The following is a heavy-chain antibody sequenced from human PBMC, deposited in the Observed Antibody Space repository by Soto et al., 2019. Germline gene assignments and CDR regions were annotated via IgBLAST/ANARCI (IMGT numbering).Heavy chain of an antibody. CDR1: GYTFNTYG. D-gene: IGHD3-3*01. J-gene: IGHJ6*02. V-gene: IGHV1-18*04. Sequence: QAQLVQSGAEVKKPGASVKVSCKTSGYTFNTYGISWVRQVPGQGPEWMGWISGYNGYPKYAQKFQGRVTMTTDTSTSTAYMDMRSLRSDDTAVYYCARPGTILGRNGMDVWGQGTTVIVSS. CDR2: ISGYNGYP. CDR3: ARPGTILGRNGMDV.